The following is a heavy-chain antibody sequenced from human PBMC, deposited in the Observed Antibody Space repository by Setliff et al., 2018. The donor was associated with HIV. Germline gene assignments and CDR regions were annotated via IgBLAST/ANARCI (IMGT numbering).Heavy chain of an antibody. CDR3: AREEVRSSFPYCGMDV. J-gene: IGHJ6*02. Sequence: GGSLRLSCAASGFTFSSYAMHWVRQSPGKGLEWMAVISYDETDKYYADSVKGRFTISRDTAKNTVYLQMNSLRAEDTAVYYCAREEVRSSFPYCGMDVWGQGTTVTVSS. V-gene: IGHV3-30*14. CDR2: ISYDETDK. CDR1: GFTFSSYA. D-gene: IGHD3-3*01.